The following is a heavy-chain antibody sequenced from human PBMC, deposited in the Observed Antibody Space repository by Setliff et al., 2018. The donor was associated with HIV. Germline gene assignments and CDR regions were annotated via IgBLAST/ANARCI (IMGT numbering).Heavy chain of an antibody. J-gene: IGHJ6*03. CDR2: INWNGANS. Sequence: GGSLRLSCAASGFNFGDYGMNWVRQAPGKGLERVSGINWNGANSGYADSVKGRFTISRDNAKNSLYLQMRSLRLEDTALHYCARGRGGDYYFMDVWGKGTTVTVSS. CDR3: ARGRGGDYYFMDV. CDR1: GFNFGDYG. D-gene: IGHD4-17*01. V-gene: IGHV3-20*04.